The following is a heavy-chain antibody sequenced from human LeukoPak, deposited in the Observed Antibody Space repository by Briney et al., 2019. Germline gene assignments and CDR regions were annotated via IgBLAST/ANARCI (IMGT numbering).Heavy chain of an antibody. V-gene: IGHV3-15*01. Sequence: GGSLRLSCEASGFSFTNTWMSWVRQAPGKGLEWVGRVKSKADDGTTDYAAPVQGGFTISRDDSKNTLSLQMNSLKTEDTAVYYCATEGGSGSYYGDDAFDMWGQGTMVTVSS. CDR3: ATEGGSGSYYGDDAFDM. J-gene: IGHJ3*02. D-gene: IGHD3-10*01. CDR2: VKSKADDGTT. CDR1: GFSFTNTW.